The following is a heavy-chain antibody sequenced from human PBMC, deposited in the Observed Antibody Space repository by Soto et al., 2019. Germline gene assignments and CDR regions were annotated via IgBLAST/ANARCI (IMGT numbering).Heavy chain of an antibody. CDR2: IYYSGST. CDR1: GGSISSYY. J-gene: IGHJ3*02. Sequence: SETLSLTCTVSGGSISSYYWSWIRQHPGKGLEWIGYIYYSGSTNYNPSLKSRVTISVDTSKNQFSLKLSSVTAADTAVYYCARDLEGATAFDIWGQGTMVTVSS. D-gene: IGHD1-26*01. CDR3: ARDLEGATAFDI. V-gene: IGHV4-59*01.